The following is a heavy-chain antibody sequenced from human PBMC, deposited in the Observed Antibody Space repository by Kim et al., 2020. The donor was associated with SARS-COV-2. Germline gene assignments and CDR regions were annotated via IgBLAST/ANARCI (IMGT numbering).Heavy chain of an antibody. D-gene: IGHD2-15*01. J-gene: IGHJ4*01. CDR1: GFTFSSYA. V-gene: IGHV3-30*04. CDR3: ARAHGSGGSCAWVRDY. Sequence: GGSLRLSCAASGFTFSSYAMHWVRQAPGKGLEWVAVISYDGSNKYYADSVKGRFTISRDNSKNTLYLQMNSLRAEDTAVYYCARAHGSGGSCAWVRDYRG. CDR2: ISYDGSNK.